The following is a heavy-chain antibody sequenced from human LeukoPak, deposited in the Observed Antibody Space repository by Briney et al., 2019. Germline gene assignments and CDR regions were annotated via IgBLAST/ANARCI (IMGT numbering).Heavy chain of an antibody. D-gene: IGHD3-9*01. J-gene: IGHJ4*02. CDR1: GFTFSSYG. CDR2: ISYDGRIT. V-gene: IGHV3-30*18. CDR3: AKSYDILTGYTGVDY. Sequence: GRSLRLPCAASGFTFSSYGMHWVRQAPGKGLEWVAVISYDGRITYYADSVKGRFTISRDNSKNTQYLQMNSLRAEDTAVYYCAKSYDILTGYTGVDYWGQGTLVTVSS.